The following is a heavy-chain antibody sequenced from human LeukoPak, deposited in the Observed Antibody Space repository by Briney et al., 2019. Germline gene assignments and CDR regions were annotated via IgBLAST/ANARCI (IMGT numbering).Heavy chain of an antibody. CDR3: ARGHYYGSGSYYNPPLNY. J-gene: IGHJ4*02. Sequence: SETLSLTCTVSGGSISGYYWSWIRQPPGKGLEWIGEINHSGSTNYNPSLKSRVTISVDTSKNQFSLKLSSVTAADTAVYYCARGHYYGSGSYYNPPLNYWGQGTLVTVSS. V-gene: IGHV4-34*01. CDR1: GGSISGYY. CDR2: INHSGST. D-gene: IGHD3-10*01.